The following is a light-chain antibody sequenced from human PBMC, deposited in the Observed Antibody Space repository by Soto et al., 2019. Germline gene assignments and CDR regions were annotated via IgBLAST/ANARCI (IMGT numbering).Light chain of an antibody. CDR2: NNI. CDR1: NSNIGSNT. Sequence: QAVVTQPPSASGTPGQKVTISCSGSNSNIGSNTVSWFQQLPGRAPKLLLYNNIYRPPGVPDRFSGSKSGTSVSLAISGLQSEDEADYYCAAWDDSLDGHVVFGGGTKLTVL. V-gene: IGLV1-44*01. J-gene: IGLJ2*01. CDR3: AAWDDSLDGHVV.